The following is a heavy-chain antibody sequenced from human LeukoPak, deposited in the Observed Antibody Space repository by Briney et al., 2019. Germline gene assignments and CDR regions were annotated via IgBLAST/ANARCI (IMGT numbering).Heavy chain of an antibody. V-gene: IGHV3-7*04. D-gene: IGHD3-10*01. CDR3: ARGPMVRGVKTDYYYGMDV. CDR2: IKQDGSEK. J-gene: IGHJ6*01. CDR1: GFTFSSYW. Sequence: GGSLRLSCAASGFTFSSYWMSWVRQAPGKGLEWVANIKQDGSEKYYVDSVKGRFTISRDNAKNSLYLQMNSLRAEDTAVYYCARGPMVRGVKTDYYYGMDVWXXXXTVTVSS.